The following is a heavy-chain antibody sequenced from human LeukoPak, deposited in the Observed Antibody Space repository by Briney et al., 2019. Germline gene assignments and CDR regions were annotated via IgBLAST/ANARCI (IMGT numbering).Heavy chain of an antibody. Sequence: GGSLRLSCAASGFTFIDYDIHWVPHIIGRGLGWVSAIGILVGTHSSGSVKGRFTISRENAERSFYLQMNSLRAEDTAVYYCARGGIQVSGIDAFDYWGQRTLVTVSS. V-gene: IGHV3-13*01. D-gene: IGHD6-19*01. CDR1: GFTFIDYD. J-gene: IGHJ4*02. CDR3: ARGGIQVSGIDAFDY. CDR2: IGILVGT.